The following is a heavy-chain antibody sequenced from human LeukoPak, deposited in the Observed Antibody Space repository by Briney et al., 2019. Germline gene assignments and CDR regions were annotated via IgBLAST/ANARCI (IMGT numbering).Heavy chain of an antibody. Sequence: SGGSLRLSCAASGFTFSSYDMHWVRQATGKGLEWVSAIGTAGDTYYPGSVKGRFTISRENAKNSLYLQMNSLRAEDTAVYYCARDRIYYDSSGYDYWGQGTLVTVSS. D-gene: IGHD3-22*01. V-gene: IGHV3-13*01. CDR3: ARDRIYYDSSGYDY. CDR1: GFTFSSYD. J-gene: IGHJ4*02. CDR2: IGTAGDT.